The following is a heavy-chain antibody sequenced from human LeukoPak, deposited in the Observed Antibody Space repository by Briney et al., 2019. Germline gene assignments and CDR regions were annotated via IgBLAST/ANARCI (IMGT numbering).Heavy chain of an antibody. D-gene: IGHD3-22*01. V-gene: IGHV3-23*01. Sequence: GGSLRLSYAASGFTFSSYGMSWVRKAPGKGLEWVSSIGGSGANTYYADSVKGRFTISRDNSKSTMYLQMNSLRAEDTAVYHCAKTNGYYDLWGQGTLVTVSS. CDR3: AKTNGYYDL. CDR2: IGGSGANT. J-gene: IGHJ4*02. CDR1: GFTFSSYG.